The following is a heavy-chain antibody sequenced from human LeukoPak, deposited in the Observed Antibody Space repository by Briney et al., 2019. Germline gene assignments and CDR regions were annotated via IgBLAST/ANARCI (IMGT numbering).Heavy chain of an antibody. J-gene: IGHJ3*02. D-gene: IGHD5-24*01. CDR2: ISCSGGST. Sequence: GGSLRLSCAASGFTFSSYAMSWVRQAPGKGLEGVSAISCSGGSTYYADSVKGRFTISRDNSKNTLYLQMNSLRAEDTAVYYCAKTHNGDGYNYQNAFDIWGQGTMVTVSS. CDR3: AKTHNGDGYNYQNAFDI. V-gene: IGHV3-23*01. CDR1: GFTFSSYA.